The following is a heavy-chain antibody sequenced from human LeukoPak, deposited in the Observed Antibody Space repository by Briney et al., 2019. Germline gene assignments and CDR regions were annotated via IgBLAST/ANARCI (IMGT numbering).Heavy chain of an antibody. D-gene: IGHD4-17*01. J-gene: IGHJ4*02. Sequence: GGSLRLSCAASGFTFSSYAMSWVRQAPGKGLEWVSAISGSGGSTYYADSVKGRFTISRDNSKNTLYLQMNSMRAEDTAVYYCAKPEAYGDYGSSWLNWGQGTLVTVSS. CDR3: AKPEAYGDYGSSWLN. V-gene: IGHV3-23*01. CDR1: GFTFSSYA. CDR2: ISGSGGST.